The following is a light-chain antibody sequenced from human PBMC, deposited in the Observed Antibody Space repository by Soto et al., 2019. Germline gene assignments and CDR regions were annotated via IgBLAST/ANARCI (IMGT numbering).Light chain of an antibody. CDR2: DVN. V-gene: IGLV2-8*01. CDR1: SSDVGANDY. CDR3: ISHAGTSNV. J-gene: IGLJ1*01. Sequence: QSVLTQPPSASGSLGQSVAISCTGTSSDVGANDYVSWYQHHSGKAPKLLIYDVNKRPSGVPDRFSGSKSGNTASLTVSGLQAEDEADYYCISHAGTSNVLGTGTKVTVL.